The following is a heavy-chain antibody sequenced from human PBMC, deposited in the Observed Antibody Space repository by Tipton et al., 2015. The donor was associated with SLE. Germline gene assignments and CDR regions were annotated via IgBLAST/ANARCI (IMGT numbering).Heavy chain of an antibody. Sequence: QVQLVQSGAEVKKPGSSVKVSCKASGGTFTSYGISWVRQAPGQGLEWMGWISAYNGNTNYAQKLQGRVTMTTDTSTSTAYMGLRSLRSDDTAVYYCATNYYGSGSYYNVAFDIWGQGTMVTVSS. CDR1: GGTFTSYG. D-gene: IGHD3-10*01. CDR2: ISAYNGNT. V-gene: IGHV1-18*01. J-gene: IGHJ3*02. CDR3: ATNYYGSGSYYNVAFDI.